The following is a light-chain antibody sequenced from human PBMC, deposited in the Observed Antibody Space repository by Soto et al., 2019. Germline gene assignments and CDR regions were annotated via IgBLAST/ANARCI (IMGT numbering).Light chain of an antibody. V-gene: IGKV3-15*01. J-gene: IGKJ4*01. Sequence: EIVMTQSPATLSVSPGERATLSCRASQSVSSNLAWYQQKPGQAPRLLIYGASTRATGIPARFSGSGSGTEFTLTISSLQSEDFAGYYCQQYNNWLALTFGGGTKV. CDR1: QSVSSN. CDR2: GAS. CDR3: QQYNNWLALT.